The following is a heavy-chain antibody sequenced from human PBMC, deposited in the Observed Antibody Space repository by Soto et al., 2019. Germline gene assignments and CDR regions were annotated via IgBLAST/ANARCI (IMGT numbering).Heavy chain of an antibody. CDR3: ARARPDDYYYGMDV. CDR1: GFTLSSYS. V-gene: IGHV3-21*01. D-gene: IGHD6-6*01. Sequence: GGSARLSSTASGFTLSSYSMNWVRQAPGKGLEWVSSISSSSSYIYYADSVKGRFTISRDNAKNSLYLQMNSLRAEDTAVYYCARARPDDYYYGMDVWGQGTTVTVSS. J-gene: IGHJ6*02. CDR2: ISSSSSYI.